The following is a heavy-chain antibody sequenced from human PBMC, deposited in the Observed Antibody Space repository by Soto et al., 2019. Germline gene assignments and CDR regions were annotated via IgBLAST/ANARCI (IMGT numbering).Heavy chain of an antibody. J-gene: IGHJ6*02. Sequence: GGSLRLSCATSGFTFNFYGMHWVRQAPGKGLEWVAVIWYDGSKKYYADSVKGRFTISRDNSKNTLYVQMNSLRAEDTAVYYCARAGHSTGRGMDYGLDVWGQGTTVTVSS. V-gene: IGHV3-33*01. CDR3: ARAGHSTGRGMDYGLDV. CDR1: GFTFNFYG. CDR2: IWYDGSKK. D-gene: IGHD2-8*02.